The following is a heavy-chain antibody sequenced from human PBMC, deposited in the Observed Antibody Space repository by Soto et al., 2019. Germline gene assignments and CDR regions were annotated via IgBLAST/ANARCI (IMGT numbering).Heavy chain of an antibody. J-gene: IGHJ4*02. D-gene: IGHD6-6*01. CDR2: INHSGST. CDR3: ARRGLPPTQSIAARSTLDY. CDR1: GGSFSGYY. V-gene: IGHV4-34*01. Sequence: PSETLSLTCAVYGGSFSGYYWSWIRQPPGKGLEWIGEINHSGSTNYNPSLKSRVTISVDTSKNQFSLKLSSVTAADTAVYYCARRGLPPTQSIAARSTLDYWGQGTLVTVSS.